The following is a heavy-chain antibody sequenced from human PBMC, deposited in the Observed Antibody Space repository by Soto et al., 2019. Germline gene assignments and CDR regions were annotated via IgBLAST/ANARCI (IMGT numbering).Heavy chain of an antibody. CDR2: IRSKANGYAT. D-gene: IGHD6-13*01. CDR1: GVAFSGSA. Sequence: EVQLVESGGGLVQPGGSLKLSSAASGVAFSGSAMHWVRQASGKGLEWVGRIRSKANGYATAYAGSVKGRFTISRDDSKNTAYLEMNSLKTEDTAVYYCTSPAISSWSVGCGGGCFDLWGRGTLVTVSS. V-gene: IGHV3-73*02. CDR3: TSPAISSWSVGCGGGCFDL. J-gene: IGHJ2*01.